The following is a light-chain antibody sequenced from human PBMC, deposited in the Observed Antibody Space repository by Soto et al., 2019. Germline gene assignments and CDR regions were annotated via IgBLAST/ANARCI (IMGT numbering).Light chain of an antibody. CDR3: QQTHSTPWT. J-gene: IGKJ4*02. CDR1: HNIRAY. CDR2: AAS. V-gene: IGKV1-39*01. Sequence: DTEVTQAPFNRSEAGREGVNSRSRASHNIRAYLNWYQQKPGKAPKLLIYAASSLQSGIPSRFSGSGSTTDFTLTISRLHPEDFATYYCQQTHSTPWTFGGGTKVDIK.